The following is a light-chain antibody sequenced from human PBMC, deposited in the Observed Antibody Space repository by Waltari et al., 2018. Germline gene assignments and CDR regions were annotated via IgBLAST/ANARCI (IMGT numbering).Light chain of an antibody. CDR1: QSISNW. Sequence: DIQMTQSPSTLSASVGDRVHITCRASQSISNWLAWFQQRPGTAPKLLIYKASSLKSGVPSRFSGSGSGTEFTLTISSLQPDDSATYFCQQYYSYEGAFGQGTKVEVK. CDR2: KAS. CDR3: QQYYSYEGA. V-gene: IGKV1-5*03. J-gene: IGKJ1*01.